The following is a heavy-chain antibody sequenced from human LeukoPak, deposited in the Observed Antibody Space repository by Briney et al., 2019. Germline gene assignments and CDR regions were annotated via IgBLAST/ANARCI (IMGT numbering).Heavy chain of an antibody. Sequence: GGSLRLSCAASGFTFSSYAMSWVRQAPGKGLEWVSRINEDATTINYADSVKGRFIISRDNSKKSLYLQMNNLRAEDTAVYYCVRDLILVWTPGDDFDFWGQGTLVIVSS. J-gene: IGHJ4*02. CDR1: GFTFSSYA. CDR3: VRDLILVWTPGDDFDF. D-gene: IGHD3-16*01. V-gene: IGHV3-23*03. CDR2: INEDATTI.